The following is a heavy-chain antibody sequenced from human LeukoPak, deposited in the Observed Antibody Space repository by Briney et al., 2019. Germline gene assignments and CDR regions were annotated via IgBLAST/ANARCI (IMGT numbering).Heavy chain of an antibody. CDR2: ISSTGNTV. D-gene: IGHD2-15*01. Sequence: GGSLRLSCAASGFIFSSYEMNWVRQAPGQGLEWVAYISSTGNTVHYAGSVKGRFTISRDNAKNSLYLQMNRLRAEDTAVYYCTKETPQMDVWGKGTTVIVSS. CDR1: GFIFSSYE. V-gene: IGHV3-48*03. J-gene: IGHJ6*04. CDR3: TKETPQMDV.